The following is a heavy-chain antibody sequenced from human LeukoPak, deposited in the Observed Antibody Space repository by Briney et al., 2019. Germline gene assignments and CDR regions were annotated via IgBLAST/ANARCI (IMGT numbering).Heavy chain of an antibody. J-gene: IGHJ4*02. CDR1: GFTFSSYW. Sequence: GGSLRLSCAASGFTFSSYWMHWVRQAPGKGLVWVSRINSDGSITSYADSVKGRFTISRDNAMSTLYLQMNSLRAEDTAVYYCARSCSGGSCSQMGTLHWGQGTLVTVSS. D-gene: IGHD2-15*01. CDR2: INSDGSIT. CDR3: ARSCSGGSCSQMGTLH. V-gene: IGHV3-74*01.